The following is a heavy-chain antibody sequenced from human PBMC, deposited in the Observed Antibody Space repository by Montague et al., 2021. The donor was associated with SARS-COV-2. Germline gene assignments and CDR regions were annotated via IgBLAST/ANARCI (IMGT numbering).Heavy chain of an antibody. CDR1: GGSINNYY. CDR3: ARLQGGRRLMDY. Sequence: SETLSLTCTVSGGSINNYYWGWIRQPPGKALEYIAYISEIGSTHRNPALKRRVTISVDPSRNQFYLDVNSVTAADTAVYYCARLQGGRRLMDYWGQGTLVTVPS. V-gene: IGHV4-59*01. CDR2: ISEIGST. J-gene: IGHJ4*02. D-gene: IGHD5-12*01.